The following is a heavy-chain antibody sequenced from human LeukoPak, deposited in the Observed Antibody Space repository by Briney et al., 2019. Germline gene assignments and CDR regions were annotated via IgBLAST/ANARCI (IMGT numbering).Heavy chain of an antibody. CDR1: GFTFSSYG. V-gene: IGHV3-30*18. Sequence: PGGSLRLSCAASGFTFSSYGMHWVRQAPGQGLEWVAVISYDGSNKYSAESVKGRFTISRDNSKNRLYLQINSLRAEDTAVYYCAKGLSSGWDVRPGYFEHWGQGTLVTVSS. D-gene: IGHD6-19*01. CDR3: AKGLSSGWDVRPGYFEH. J-gene: IGHJ1*01. CDR2: ISYDGSNK.